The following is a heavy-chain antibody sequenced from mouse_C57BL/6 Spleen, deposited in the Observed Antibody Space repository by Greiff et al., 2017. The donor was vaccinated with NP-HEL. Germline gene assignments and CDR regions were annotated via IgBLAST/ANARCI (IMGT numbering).Heavy chain of an antibody. CDR1: GFTFSSYG. Sequence: EVKLVESGGDLVKPGGSLKLSCAASGFTFSSYGMSWVRQTPDKRLEWVATISSGGSYTYYPDSVKGRFTISRDNAKNTLYLQMSSLKSEDTAMYYCARQDGRYYYGSHYWGQGTTLTVSS. CDR2: ISSGGSYT. CDR3: ARQDGRYYYGSHY. D-gene: IGHD1-1*01. V-gene: IGHV5-6*01. J-gene: IGHJ2*01.